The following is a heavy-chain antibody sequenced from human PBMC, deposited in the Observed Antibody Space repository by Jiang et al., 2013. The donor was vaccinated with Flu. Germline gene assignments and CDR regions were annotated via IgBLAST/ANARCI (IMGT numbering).Heavy chain of an antibody. J-gene: IGHJ6*02. CDR1: GYSFTSYW. V-gene: IGHV5-51*01. Sequence: GESLKISCKGSGYSFTSYWIGWVRQMPGKGLEWMGIIYPGDSDTRYSPSFQGQVTISADKSISTAYLQWSSLKASDTAMYYCARLSTGHSKNAAAGNYYYGMDVWGQGTTVTVSS. D-gene: IGHD6-13*01. CDR3: ARLSTGHSKNAAAGNYYYGMDV. CDR2: IYPGDSDT.